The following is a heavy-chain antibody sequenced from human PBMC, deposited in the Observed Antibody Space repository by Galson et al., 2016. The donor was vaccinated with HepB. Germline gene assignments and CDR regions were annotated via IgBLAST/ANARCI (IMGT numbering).Heavy chain of an antibody. CDR2: IDSAGPGI. CDR3: ARDRGGLGPTNIDY. CDR1: GFTFRYSW. V-gene: IGHV3-74*01. D-gene: IGHD2-15*01. J-gene: IGHJ4*02. Sequence: SLRLSCAASGFTFRYSWMHWVRQAPGEGLIWVAQIDSAGPGIVYTDSVRGRFIASRDNARNTLSLRLTGLRAEDTAVYYCARDRGGLGPTNIDYWGQGTLVTVSS.